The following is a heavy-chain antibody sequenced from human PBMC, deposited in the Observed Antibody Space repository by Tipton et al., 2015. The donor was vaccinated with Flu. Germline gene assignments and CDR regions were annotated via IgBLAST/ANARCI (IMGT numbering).Heavy chain of an antibody. CDR1: GGSISNGDYF. Sequence: TLSLTCIVSGGSISNGDYFWNWIRQHPAKGLEWIGHIHYRGSTYYNPSLKSRVTISVDTSKNQFSLKLSSVTAADTAIYYCASEEYNYGRSGGYGLDVWGQGTTVTVSS. CDR3: ASEEYNYGRSGGYGLDV. CDR2: IHYRGST. V-gene: IGHV4-31*03. D-gene: IGHD5-18*01. J-gene: IGHJ6*02.